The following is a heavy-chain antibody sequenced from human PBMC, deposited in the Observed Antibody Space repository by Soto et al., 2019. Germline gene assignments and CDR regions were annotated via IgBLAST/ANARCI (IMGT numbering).Heavy chain of an antibody. D-gene: IGHD6-19*01. CDR2: IYYSGST. V-gene: IGHV4-31*03. CDR1: GDSISSGSYY. J-gene: IGHJ6*02. Sequence: SETLSLTCTVSGDSISSGSYYWSWIRQHPGKGLEWIGYIYYSGSTYYNPSLKSRVTISVDKSKNQFSLKLSSVTAADTAVYYCARDDRIAVAGYYYYYGMDVWGQGTTVTVSS. CDR3: ARDDRIAVAGYYYYYGMDV.